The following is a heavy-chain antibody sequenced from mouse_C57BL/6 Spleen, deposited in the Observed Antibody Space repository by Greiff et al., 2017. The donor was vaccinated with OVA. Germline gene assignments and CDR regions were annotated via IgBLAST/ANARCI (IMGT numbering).Heavy chain of an antibody. CDR3: SGGDTLKGYYYWY. Sequence: QVQLQQSGAELAKPGASVKLSCKASGYTFTSYWMHWVKQRPGQGLEWIGYITPSSGYTKYNQKFKDKATLTADKSSSTAYMQLSRLTYEDSAVYYCSGGDTLKGYYYWYWGKVATLSV. V-gene: IGHV1-7*01. J-gene: IGHJ2*01. D-gene: IGHD1-1*01. CDR1: GYTFTSYW. CDR2: ITPSSGYT.